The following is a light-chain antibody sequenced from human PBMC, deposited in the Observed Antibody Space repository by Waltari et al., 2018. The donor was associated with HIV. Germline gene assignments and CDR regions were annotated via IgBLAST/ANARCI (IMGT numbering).Light chain of an antibody. J-gene: IGKJ5*01. Sequence: DIVMNQSPESLAVSLGERATINCKYSQSVLYSSNNKNYLTWYQQKSGQPPKLLIYWASTRESGVPDRFSGSGSGTDFTLTISNLQAGDVAVYYCQQYYTIPITFGQGTRLEIK. CDR3: QQYYTIPIT. CDR1: QSVLYSSNNKNY. CDR2: WAS. V-gene: IGKV4-1*01.